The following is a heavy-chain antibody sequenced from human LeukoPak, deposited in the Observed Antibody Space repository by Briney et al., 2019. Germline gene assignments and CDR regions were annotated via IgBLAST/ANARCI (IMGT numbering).Heavy chain of an antibody. V-gene: IGHV1-46*01. Sequence: VASVKVSCKASGYTFTSCAISWVRQAPGQGLEWMGLINPSGGSTRYAQKFQGRVTMTRDMSTSTVYMELSSLRSEDTAVYYCARALPHRRLMDTTMEQHWFDPWGQGTLVTVSS. D-gene: IGHD5-18*01. J-gene: IGHJ5*02. CDR2: INPSGGST. CDR3: ARALPHRRLMDTTMEQHWFDP. CDR1: GYTFTSCA.